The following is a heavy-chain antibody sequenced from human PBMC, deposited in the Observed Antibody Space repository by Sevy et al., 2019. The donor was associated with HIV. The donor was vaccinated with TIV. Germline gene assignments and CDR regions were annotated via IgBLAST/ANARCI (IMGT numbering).Heavy chain of an antibody. Sequence: GGSLRLSCAASGFTVSSNYMSWVRQAPGKGLEWVSVIYSGGSTCYADSVKGRFTISRDNSKNTLYLQMNSLRAEDTAVYYCARVRVGAYYYYYYMDVWGKGTTVTVSS. CDR1: GFTVSSNY. CDR3: ARVRVGAYYYYYYMDV. J-gene: IGHJ6*03. CDR2: IYSGGST. D-gene: IGHD2-8*02. V-gene: IGHV3-53*01.